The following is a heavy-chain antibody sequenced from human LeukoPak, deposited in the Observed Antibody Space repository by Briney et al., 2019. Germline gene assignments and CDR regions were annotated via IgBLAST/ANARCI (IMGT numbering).Heavy chain of an antibody. V-gene: IGHV3-30*04. Sequence: GRSLRLSCAASGFTFSSYAIHWVRQAPGKGLDGVAVISYDGSNKYYADSVKGRFTISRDNSKNTLYLQMNSLRAEDTAVYYCAREFDQLHDYWGQGTLVTVSS. J-gene: IGHJ4*02. D-gene: IGHD2-2*01. CDR1: GFTFSSYA. CDR2: ISYDGSNK. CDR3: AREFDQLHDY.